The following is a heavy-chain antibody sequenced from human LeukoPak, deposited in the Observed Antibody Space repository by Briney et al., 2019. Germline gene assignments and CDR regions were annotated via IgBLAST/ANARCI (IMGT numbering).Heavy chain of an antibody. CDR3: ARGAPYCSSTSCRINWFDP. J-gene: IGHJ5*02. CDR1: GYTFTGYY. Sequence: GASVKVSCKACGYTFTGYYMHWVRQAPGQGLEWTGWINPNSGGTNYAQKFQGRVTMTRDTSISTAYMELSRLRSDDTAVYYCARGAPYCSSTSCRINWFDPWGQGTLVTVSS. D-gene: IGHD2-2*01. V-gene: IGHV1-2*02. CDR2: INPNSGGT.